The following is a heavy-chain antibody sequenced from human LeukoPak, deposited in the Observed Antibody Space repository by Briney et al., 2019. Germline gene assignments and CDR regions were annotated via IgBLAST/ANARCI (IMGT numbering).Heavy chain of an antibody. D-gene: IGHD3-22*01. CDR2: IYHSGST. CDR3: ARATGDSGYSYFDY. CDR1: GGSISSSNW. V-gene: IGHV4-4*02. J-gene: IGHJ4*02. Sequence: SETLSLTCAVSGGSISSSNWWSWVRQPPGKGLEWIGEIYHSGSTNYNPSLKSRVTISVDKSKNQFSLKLSSVTAADTAVYYCARATGDSGYSYFDYWGQGTLVTVSS.